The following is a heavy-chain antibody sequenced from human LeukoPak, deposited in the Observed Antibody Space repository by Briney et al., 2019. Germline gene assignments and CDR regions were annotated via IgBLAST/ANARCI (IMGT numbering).Heavy chain of an antibody. CDR1: GDSINRDGYY. V-gene: IGHV4-31*01. D-gene: IGHD2-15*01. Sequence: SQTLSLTCTVSGDSINRDGYYWRWIRQHPGKGLERTGYIYYSGTTYYNPYLKSQCSISIDTSKNQFSLKLSSVTAADTAVYYCARFPAPYCTSGSCHAGLEFDIWGQGTMVTVSS. CDR2: IYYSGTT. CDR3: ARFPAPYCTSGSCHAGLEFDI. J-gene: IGHJ3*02.